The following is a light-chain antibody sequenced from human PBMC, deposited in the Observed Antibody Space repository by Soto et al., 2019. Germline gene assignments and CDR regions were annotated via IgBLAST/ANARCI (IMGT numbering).Light chain of an antibody. CDR1: QSISSW. J-gene: IGKJ1*01. CDR2: KAS. V-gene: IGKV1-5*03. CDR3: QQYYSYSWT. Sequence: DIQMTQSPSTLSGSVGDRVTITCRASQSISSWLAWYQQKPGKAPKLLIYKASSLESGVPSRFSGSGSGTEFTLTISSLQPDDFATYYCQQYYSYSWTFGQGTKVDIK.